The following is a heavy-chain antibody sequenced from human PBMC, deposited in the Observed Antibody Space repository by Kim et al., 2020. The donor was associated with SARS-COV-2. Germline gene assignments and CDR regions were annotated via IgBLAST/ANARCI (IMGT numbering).Heavy chain of an antibody. Sequence: SYADSVKGRFTISRDNAKNTLYLQMNSLRAEDTAVYYCAREYRGDGSPPWGQGTLVTVSS. V-gene: IGHV3-74*01. CDR3: AREYRGDGSPP. D-gene: IGHD3-10*01. J-gene: IGHJ5*02.